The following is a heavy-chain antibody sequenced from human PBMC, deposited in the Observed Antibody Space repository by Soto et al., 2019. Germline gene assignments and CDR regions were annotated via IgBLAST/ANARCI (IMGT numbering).Heavy chain of an antibody. CDR1: GGTFSSYA. CDR3: ARDFAYCGGDCMGDAFDI. Sequence: QVQLVQSGAEVKKPGSSVKVSCKASGGTFSSYAISWVRQAPGQGLEWMGGIIPIFGTANYAQKFQGGVTITADESTSTAYMELSSLRSEDTAVYYCARDFAYCGGDCMGDAFDIWGQGTMVTVSS. CDR2: IIPIFGTA. V-gene: IGHV1-69*01. J-gene: IGHJ3*02. D-gene: IGHD2-21*02.